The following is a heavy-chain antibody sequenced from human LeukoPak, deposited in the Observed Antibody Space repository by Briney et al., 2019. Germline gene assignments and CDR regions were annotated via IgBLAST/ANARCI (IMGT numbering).Heavy chain of an antibody. CDR2: INSDGSST. V-gene: IGHV3-74*01. CDR1: GFTFSSYW. J-gene: IGHJ3*02. CDR3: AGTMTVGGVFDI. Sequence: GGSLRLSCAASGFTFSSYWMHWVRQAPGKGLVWVSRINSDGSSTSYADSVKGRFTISRDNAKNTLYLQMNSLRAEDTAVYYCAGTMTVGGVFDIWGQGTMVTVSS. D-gene: IGHD3-22*01.